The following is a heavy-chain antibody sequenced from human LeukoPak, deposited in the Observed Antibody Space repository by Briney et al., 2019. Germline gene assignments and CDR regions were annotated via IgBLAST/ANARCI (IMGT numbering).Heavy chain of an antibody. Sequence: PGRPLRLSCAASGFTFSNYPMHWVRQAPGKGLEWVAVTSSDERNKHYSGSVKGRFTISRDNSKSTLYLQMSSLRPEDTALYYCARDILGTRGTYDFDYWGQGTLVTVSS. CDR2: TSSDERNK. CDR3: ARDILGTRGTYDFDY. J-gene: IGHJ4*02. D-gene: IGHD1-26*01. CDR1: GFTFSNYP. V-gene: IGHV3-30*04.